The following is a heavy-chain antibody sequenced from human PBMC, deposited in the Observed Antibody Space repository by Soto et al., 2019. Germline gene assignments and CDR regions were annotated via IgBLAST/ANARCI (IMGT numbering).Heavy chain of an antibody. Sequence: ASVKVSCKASGYTFTGYYMHWVRQAPGQGLEWMGWINPNSGGTNYAQKFQGRVTMTRDTSISTAYMELSRLRSDDTAVYYCARDVDDSSGYPYTWGPYYYYGMDVWGQGTMVTVSS. CDR2: INPNSGGT. J-gene: IGHJ6*02. D-gene: IGHD3-22*01. V-gene: IGHV1-2*02. CDR1: GYTFTGYY. CDR3: ARDVDDSSGYPYTWGPYYYYGMDV.